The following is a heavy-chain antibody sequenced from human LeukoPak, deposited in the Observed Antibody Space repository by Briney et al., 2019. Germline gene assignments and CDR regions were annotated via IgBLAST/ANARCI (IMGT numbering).Heavy chain of an antibody. CDR3: ARFGRAHYYDSSGYPHDY. CDR1: GGTFISYA. CDR2: IIPILGIA. J-gene: IGHJ4*02. D-gene: IGHD3-22*01. V-gene: IGHV1-69*04. Sequence: SVKVSCKASGGTFISYAISWVRPAPGQGVEWMGRIIPILGIANYAQKFQGRVTITADKSTSTAYMELSSLRSEDTAVYYCARFGRAHYYDSSGYPHDYWGQGTLVTVSS.